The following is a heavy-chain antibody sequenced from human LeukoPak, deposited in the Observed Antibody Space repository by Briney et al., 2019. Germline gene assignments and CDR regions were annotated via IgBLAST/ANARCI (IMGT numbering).Heavy chain of an antibody. CDR1: GFTFGDYA. Sequence: GGSLRLSCTASGFTFGDYAMSWVRQAPGKGLEWVGFIRSKAYGGTTEYAASVKGRFTISRDDSKSIAYLQMDSLKTEDTAVYYGIRGTVTLDVWGKGTTVSVSS. V-gene: IGHV3-49*04. D-gene: IGHD4-17*01. CDR2: IRSKAYGGTT. J-gene: IGHJ6*03. CDR3: IRGTVTLDV.